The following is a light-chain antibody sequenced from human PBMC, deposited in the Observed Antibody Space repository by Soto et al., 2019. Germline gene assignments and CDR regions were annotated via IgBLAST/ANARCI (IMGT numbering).Light chain of an antibody. Sequence: ETVMTQSPATLSVSPGEGATLSCRASQSVSINLAWYQQKPGRAPRLLIYGASTRATGIPARFSGSGSGTEFTLTISSLQSEDFAVYYCQQYNNWPPSTFGQGTRLEIK. CDR3: QQYNNWPPST. CDR1: QSVSIN. J-gene: IGKJ5*01. CDR2: GAS. V-gene: IGKV3-15*01.